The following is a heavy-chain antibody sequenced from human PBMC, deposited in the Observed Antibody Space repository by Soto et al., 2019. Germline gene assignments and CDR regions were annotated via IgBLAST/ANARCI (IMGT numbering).Heavy chain of an antibody. CDR3: AKTIGLFNYGVNTGKDAFDI. J-gene: IGHJ3*02. Sequence: GGSLRLSCAASGFTFSSYAMSWVRQAPGQGLEWVSAISGSGGSTYYADSVKGRFTISRDNSENTLYLQMNSLRAEDTAVYYCAKTIGLFNYGVNTGKDAFDIWGQGTMVTVSS. CDR2: ISGSGGST. CDR1: GFTFSSYA. V-gene: IGHV3-23*01. D-gene: IGHD3-10*01.